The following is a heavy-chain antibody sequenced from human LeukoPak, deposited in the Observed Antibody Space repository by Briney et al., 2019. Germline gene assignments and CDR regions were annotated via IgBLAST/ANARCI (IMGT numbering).Heavy chain of an antibody. CDR3: ARDRYDFWSGNYYYYYGTDV. V-gene: IGHV1-8*01. CDR2: MNPNSGNT. D-gene: IGHD3-3*01. CDR1: GYTFTSYD. Sequence: ASVKVSCKASGYTFTSYDINWVRQATGQGLEWMGWMNPNSGNTGYAQKFQGRVTMTRNTSISTAYMELSSLRSEDTAVYYCARDRYDFWSGNYYYYYGTDVWGQGTTVTVSS. J-gene: IGHJ6*02.